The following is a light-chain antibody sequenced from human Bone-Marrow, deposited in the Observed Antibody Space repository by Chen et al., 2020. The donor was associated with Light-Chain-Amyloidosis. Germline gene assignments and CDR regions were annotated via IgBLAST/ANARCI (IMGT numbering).Light chain of an antibody. CDR1: NIGSAA. Sequence: SYVLTQPPSVSVAPGQTARITCEGDNIGSAAVHWYQHKPGQAPVLVGYDDRDRPSGIPERVSGSNSGNTATLTISRVEAGDEADYFCQVWDSSLNHVFGTGTKVSVL. V-gene: IGLV3-21*02. CDR3: QVWDSSLNHV. J-gene: IGLJ1*01. CDR2: DDR.